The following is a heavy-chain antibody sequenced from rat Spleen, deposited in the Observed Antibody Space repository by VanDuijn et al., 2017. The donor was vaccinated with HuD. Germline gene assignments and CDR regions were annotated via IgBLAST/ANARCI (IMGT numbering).Heavy chain of an antibody. V-gene: IGHV3-1*01. CDR2: ISYRGIT. J-gene: IGHJ2*01. CDR1: GYSITSNY. D-gene: IGHD1-11*01. Sequence: EVQLQESGPGLVKPSQSLSLTCSVTGYSITSNYWGWIRKFPGNKKDWMGYISYRGITSYNPSLKSRISITRDTSKNQFFLQLNSVTTEDTATYYCARWATYYFDYWGQGVMVTVSS. CDR3: ARWATYYFDY.